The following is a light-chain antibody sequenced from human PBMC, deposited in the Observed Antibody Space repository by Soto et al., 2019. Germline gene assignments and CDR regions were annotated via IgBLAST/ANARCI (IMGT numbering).Light chain of an antibody. J-gene: IGKJ5*01. V-gene: IGKV3D-20*02. CDR3: QKRNMWPIT. CDR2: GAS. Sequence: VVLTQSPATLSLSPGDRATLSCRASRHVYINALGWYQQKPGRTPTLLIYGASTRATDIPDRFSATGSGTDFTLTISSLEPEDSAVYYCQKRNMWPITFGQGTRLEIK. CDR1: RHVYINA.